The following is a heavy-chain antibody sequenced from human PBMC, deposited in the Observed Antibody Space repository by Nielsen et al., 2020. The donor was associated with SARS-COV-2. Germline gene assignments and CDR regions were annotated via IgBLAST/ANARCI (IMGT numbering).Heavy chain of an antibody. CDR3: ARAPSTFYGMDV. CDR1: GGSISSGGYY. J-gene: IGHJ6*02. Sequence: SETLSLTCTVSGGSISSGGYYWSWIRQHPGKGLEWIGYIYYSGSTYYNPSLKSRVTISVDTSKNQFSLQLSSVTAADTAVYYCARAPSTFYGMDVWGQGTTVTVSS. D-gene: IGHD3-16*01. CDR2: IYYSGST. V-gene: IGHV4-31*03.